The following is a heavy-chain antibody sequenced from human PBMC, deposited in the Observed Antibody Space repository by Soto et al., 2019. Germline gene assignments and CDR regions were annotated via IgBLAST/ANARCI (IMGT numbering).Heavy chain of an antibody. V-gene: IGHV3-43*02. CDR2: ISGDGGST. CDR1: GFTFDGYA. Sequence: GGSLRLSCAASGFTFDGYAMHCVRQAPGKGLEWVSLISGDGGSTYYADSVKGRFTISRDNSKNSLYLQMNSLRTEDIALYYCAKDSWELPDYWGQGTRVTVSS. D-gene: IGHD1-26*01. J-gene: IGHJ4*02. CDR3: AKDSWELPDY.